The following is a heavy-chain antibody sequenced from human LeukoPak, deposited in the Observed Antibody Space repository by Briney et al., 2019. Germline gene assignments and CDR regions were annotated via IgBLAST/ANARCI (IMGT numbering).Heavy chain of an antibody. D-gene: IGHD3-10*01. CDR1: GFTFSSYS. J-gene: IGHJ4*02. CDR3: ARDSPGYYGAVGFDY. V-gene: IGHV3-48*04. CDR2: ISSSGSTI. Sequence: GGSLRLSCAASGFTFSSYSMNWVRQAPGKGLEWVSYISSSGSTIYYADSVKGRFTISRDNAKNSLYLQMNSLRAEDTAVYYCARDSPGYYGAVGFDYWGQGTLVTVSS.